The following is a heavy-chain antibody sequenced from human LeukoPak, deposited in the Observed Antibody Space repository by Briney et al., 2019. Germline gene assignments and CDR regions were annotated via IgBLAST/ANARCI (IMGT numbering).Heavy chain of an antibody. J-gene: IGHJ5*02. D-gene: IGHD3-10*01. CDR2: IYYSGST. V-gene: IGHV4-31*03. CDR1: GGSISSGGYY. Sequence: SQTLSLTCTVSGGSISSGGYYWSWIRQHPGKGLEWIGYIYYSGSTYYNPSLKSRVTISVDTSKNQFSLKLSSVTAADTAVYYCAREVWWFGELSTIQYNWFDPWGQGTLVTVSS. CDR3: AREVWWFGELSTIQYNWFDP.